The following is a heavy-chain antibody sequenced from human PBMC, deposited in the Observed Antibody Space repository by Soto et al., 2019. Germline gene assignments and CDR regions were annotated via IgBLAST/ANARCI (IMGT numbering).Heavy chain of an antibody. D-gene: IGHD3-10*01. CDR2: MNPNSGNT. CDR1: GYTFTSYD. Sequence: ASVKVSCKASGYTFTSYDINWVRQATGQGLEYLGWMNPNSGNTGYVQKFQGRVTLTRNTSISTAYMELSSLRSEDTAVYYCATGVGETRVGVDYYYGMDVWGQGTTVTGSS. CDR3: ATGVGETRVGVDYYYGMDV. V-gene: IGHV1-8*02. J-gene: IGHJ6*02.